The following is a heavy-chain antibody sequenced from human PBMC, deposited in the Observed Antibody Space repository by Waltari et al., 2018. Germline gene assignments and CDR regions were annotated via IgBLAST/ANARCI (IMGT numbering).Heavy chain of an antibody. CDR1: GDTFTNYV. J-gene: IGHJ3*02. V-gene: IGHV1-69*13. Sequence: QVQLVQSGAEVKRPGSSVKVSCEAFGDTFTNYVFTWVRQVPGQGPEWMGRIIPKFETTNNAQKFQDRLTITADKSTSTVFMELNTLRSEDTAVYYCSRSGLIEGLLAPRAFDIWGQGTVVTVSS. CDR2: IIPKFETT. CDR3: SRSGLIEGLLAPRAFDI. D-gene: IGHD2-8*01.